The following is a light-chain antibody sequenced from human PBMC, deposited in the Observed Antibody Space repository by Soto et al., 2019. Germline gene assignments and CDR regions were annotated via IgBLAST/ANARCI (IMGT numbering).Light chain of an antibody. CDR2: AVS. CDR3: LQDYNYPWT. V-gene: IGKV1-6*01. Sequence: AIQRTHSPSSLSASVRDRVTITCRASQDIRNDLGWYQQKPGKAPKLLIHAVSSLQSGVPSRFSGSGYGTDFNLTISSLQPEDFATYYCLQDYNYPWTFGQGTKVDIK. J-gene: IGKJ1*01. CDR1: QDIRND.